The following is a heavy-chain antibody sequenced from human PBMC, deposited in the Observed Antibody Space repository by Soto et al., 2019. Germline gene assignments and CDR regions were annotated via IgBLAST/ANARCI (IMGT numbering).Heavy chain of an antibody. Sequence: QVQLMQSGAEVKKPGASVKVSCKASGDTFTDYYIHWVRQAPGQGLEWMGTVNPSGGHTTYAQDFLGRVKMTRDTYTSTLYMELTSLTSDDTAVYYCARGGHVVVVTAALDYWGQGTLVTVYS. CDR3: ARGGHVVVVTAALDY. CDR1: GDTFTDYY. V-gene: IGHV1-46*01. D-gene: IGHD2-21*02. CDR2: VNPSGGHT. J-gene: IGHJ4*02.